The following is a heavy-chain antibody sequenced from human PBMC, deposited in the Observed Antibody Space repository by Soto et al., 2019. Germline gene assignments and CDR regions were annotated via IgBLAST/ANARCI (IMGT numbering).Heavy chain of an antibody. D-gene: IGHD4-17*01. CDR1: GGSISSGDYY. J-gene: IGHJ4*02. Sequence: PSETLSLTCTVSGGSISSGDYYWSWIRQPPGKGLEWIGYIYYSGSTYYNPSLKSRVTISVDTSKNQFSLKLSSVTAADTAVYYCARDFSDYGDYFVDYWGQGTLVTVS. V-gene: IGHV4-30-4*01. CDR2: IYYSGST. CDR3: ARDFSDYGDYFVDY.